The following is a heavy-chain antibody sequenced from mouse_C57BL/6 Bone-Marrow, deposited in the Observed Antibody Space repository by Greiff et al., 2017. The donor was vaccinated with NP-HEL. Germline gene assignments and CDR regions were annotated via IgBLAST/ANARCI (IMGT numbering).Heavy chain of an antibody. V-gene: IGHV1-75*01. D-gene: IGHD1-1*01. J-gene: IGHJ1*03. Sequence: VQLQQSGPELVKPGASVKISCKASGYTFTDYYINWVKQRPGQGLEWIGWIFPGSGSTYYNEKFKGKATLTVDQSSSTAYMFLSSLTSDDSAVYFCARSCYYEHWYFDVWGTGTTVTVSS. CDR3: ARSCYYEHWYFDV. CDR1: GYTFTDYY. CDR2: IFPGSGST.